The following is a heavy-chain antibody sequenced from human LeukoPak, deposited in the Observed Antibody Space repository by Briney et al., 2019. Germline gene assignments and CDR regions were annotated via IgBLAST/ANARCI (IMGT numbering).Heavy chain of an antibody. V-gene: IGHV3-74*03. CDR3: AREWRITGNCDY. J-gene: IGHJ4*02. CDR1: GFTFSTDW. Sequence: PGGSLRLSCAASGFTFSTDWMHWVRQAPGKGLEWVSRIKSDGSSTKYADSVTGRFTVSRGNAKNTLYLQMNSLRAEDTAVYYCAREWRITGNCDYWGQGTLVTVSS. CDR2: IKSDGSST. D-gene: IGHD1-14*01.